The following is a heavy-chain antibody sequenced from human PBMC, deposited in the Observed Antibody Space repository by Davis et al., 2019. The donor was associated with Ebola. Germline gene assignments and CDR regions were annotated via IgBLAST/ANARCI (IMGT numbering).Heavy chain of an antibody. D-gene: IGHD3-22*01. CDR1: GGSISSYY. J-gene: IGHJ2*01. CDR2: IYYSGST. Sequence: SETLSLTCTVSGGSISSYYWSWIRQPPGKGLEWIGYIYYSGSTNYNPSLKSRVTISVDTSKNQFSLKLSSVTAADTAVYYCARDQNTYYYDSSGYATYWYFDLWGRGTLVTVSS. CDR3: ARDQNTYYYDSSGYATYWYFDL. V-gene: IGHV4-59*01.